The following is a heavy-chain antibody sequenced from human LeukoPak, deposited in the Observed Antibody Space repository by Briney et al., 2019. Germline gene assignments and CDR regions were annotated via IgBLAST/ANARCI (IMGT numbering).Heavy chain of an antibody. D-gene: IGHD5-18*01. V-gene: IGHV3-64*01. CDR3: ARASYGYGNNWFDP. CDR1: GFTFSSYA. CDR2: ISSNGGST. Sequence: GGSLRLSCAASGFTFSSYAMHWVRQAPGKGLEYVTAISSNGGSTYYANSVKGRFTISRDNSKNTVYLQMGSLRAEDMAVYYCARASYGYGNNWFDPWGQGTLVTVSS. J-gene: IGHJ5*02.